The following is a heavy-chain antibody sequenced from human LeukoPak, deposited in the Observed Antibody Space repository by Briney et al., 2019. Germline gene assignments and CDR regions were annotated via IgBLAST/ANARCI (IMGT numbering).Heavy chain of an antibody. CDR3: AKSYSGSWSPFSDY. Sequence: GGSLRLSCAASGFTFSSYAMSWVRQAPGKGLEWVSAITDSGGSTYYADSVKGRFTISRDNSKNTLYLQMNSLRAEDPAVYYCAKSYSGSWSPFSDYWGQGTLVTVSS. J-gene: IGHJ4*02. D-gene: IGHD6-13*01. V-gene: IGHV3-23*01. CDR1: GFTFSSYA. CDR2: ITDSGGST.